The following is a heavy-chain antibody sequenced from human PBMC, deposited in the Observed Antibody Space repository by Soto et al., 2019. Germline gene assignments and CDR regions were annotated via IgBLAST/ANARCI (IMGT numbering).Heavy chain of an antibody. CDR3: ARGEPVLRYFDWLPNYYYYGMDV. D-gene: IGHD3-9*01. CDR2: INPNSGGT. V-gene: IGHV1-2*02. CDR1: GYTFTGYY. Sequence: GASVKVSCKASGYTFTGYYMHWVRRAPGQGLEWMGWINPNSGGTNYAQKFQGRVTMTRDTSISTAYMELSRLRSDDTAVYYCARGEPVLRYFDWLPNYYYYGMDVWGQGTTVTVSS. J-gene: IGHJ6*02.